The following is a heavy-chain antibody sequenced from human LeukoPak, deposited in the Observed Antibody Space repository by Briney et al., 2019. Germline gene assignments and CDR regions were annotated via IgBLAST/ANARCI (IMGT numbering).Heavy chain of an antibody. J-gene: IGHJ6*03. V-gene: IGHV4-59*11. Sequence: ASETLSLTCTVSGGSISSHYWSWIRQPPGKGLEWIGHVYYSGSTNYNPSLKSRITISVDTSKNQFSLRLSSVTAADTAVYYCSRLPRDYIHMDVWGKGTTVTVSS. D-gene: IGHD4-11*01. CDR2: VYYSGST. CDR3: SRLPRDYIHMDV. CDR1: GGSISSHY.